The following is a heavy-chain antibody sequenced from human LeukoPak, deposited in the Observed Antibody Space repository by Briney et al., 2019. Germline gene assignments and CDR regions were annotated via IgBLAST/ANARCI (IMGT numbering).Heavy chain of an antibody. Sequence: PGGSLRLSCLASGFTFSSFWVHWVRQTPGKGLVWVSRIKTDGSSTDYADSVKGRFIISRDNARNTLYLQMDSLRVEDTAVYYCVRETRIGSSGTQGWFDPWGQGTLVTVSS. D-gene: IGHD1-1*01. CDR2: IKTDGSST. V-gene: IGHV3-74*01. CDR3: VRETRIGSSGTQGWFDP. J-gene: IGHJ5*02. CDR1: GFTFSSFW.